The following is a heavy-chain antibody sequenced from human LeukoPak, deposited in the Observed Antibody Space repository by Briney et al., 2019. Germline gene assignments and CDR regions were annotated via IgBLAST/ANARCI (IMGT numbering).Heavy chain of an antibody. CDR2: IKQDGSEK. D-gene: IGHD3-9*01. CDR1: GFTFSSYW. CDR3: ARDLTSPRLDP. V-gene: IGHV3-7*01. Sequence: PGGSLRLSCAASGFTFSSYWMSWVRQAPGKGLEWVANIKQDGSEKYYVDSVKGRFIISRDNVRNSLYLQMKSLRADDTAVYYCARDLTSPRLDPWGQGTLVTVSS. J-gene: IGHJ5*02.